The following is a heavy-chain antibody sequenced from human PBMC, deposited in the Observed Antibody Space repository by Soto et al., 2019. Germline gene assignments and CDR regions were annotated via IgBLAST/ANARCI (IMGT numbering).Heavy chain of an antibody. CDR1: GASIITSYY. D-gene: IGHD2-21*01. J-gene: IGHJ6*02. CDR2: IYYSGGT. CDR3: ARHDWARFYGMDV. V-gene: IGHV4-39*01. Sequence: SETLSLTCSVSGASIITSYYWAWTRQPPGKGLEWIGSIYYSGGTYYNPSLKSRVTIFVDTSKSQFSLMLASVTAADTAVYYCARHDWARFYGMDVWGQGTTVTVSS.